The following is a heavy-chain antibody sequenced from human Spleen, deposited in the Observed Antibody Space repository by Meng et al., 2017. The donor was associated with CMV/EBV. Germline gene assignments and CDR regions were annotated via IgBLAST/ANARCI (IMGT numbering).Heavy chain of an antibody. V-gene: IGHV3-23*03. D-gene: IGHD1-26*01. Sequence: GGSLRLSCAASGFTFSSYAMSWVRQAPGKGLEWVSVIYNDGGSAYYADSVKGRYTISRDNSKNTLSLQMNSLRAEDTAVYYCAKDRGPGRELRGFDSWGQGTLVTVSS. CDR1: GFTFSSYA. J-gene: IGHJ4*02. CDR2: IYNDGGSA. CDR3: AKDRGPGRELRGFDS.